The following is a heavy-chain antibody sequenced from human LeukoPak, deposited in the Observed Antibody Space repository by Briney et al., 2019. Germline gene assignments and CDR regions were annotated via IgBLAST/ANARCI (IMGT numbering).Heavy chain of an antibody. CDR3: ARDSSSWYWSETGSVYFDY. V-gene: IGHV1-69*06. D-gene: IGHD6-13*01. CDR2: IIPIFGTA. Sequence: SVKVSCKASGGTFSSYAISWVRQAPGQGLEWMGGIIPIFGTANYAQKFQGRVTITADKSTSTAYMELSSLRSEDTAVYYCARDSSSWYWSETGSVYFDYWGQGTLVTVSS. CDR1: GGTFSSYA. J-gene: IGHJ4*02.